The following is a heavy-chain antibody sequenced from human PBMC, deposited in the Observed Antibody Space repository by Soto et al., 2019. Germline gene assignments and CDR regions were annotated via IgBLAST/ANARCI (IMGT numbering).Heavy chain of an antibody. CDR2: INPSGGST. CDR1: GYTFTSYY. V-gene: IGHV1-46*01. J-gene: IGHJ5*02. Sequence: QVQLVQSGAEVKKPGASVKVSCKASGYTFTSYYMHWVRQAPGQGLEWMGIINPSGGSTSYAQKFQGRVTMTRDTSTSTVYMELSSLRSEDTAVYYCAREVKNSSGWSNWFDPWGQGTLVTVSS. CDR3: AREVKNSSGWSNWFDP. D-gene: IGHD6-19*01.